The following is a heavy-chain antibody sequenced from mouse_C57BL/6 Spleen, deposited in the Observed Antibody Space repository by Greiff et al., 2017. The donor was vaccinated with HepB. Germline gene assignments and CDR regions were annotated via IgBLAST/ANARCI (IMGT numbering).Heavy chain of an antibody. CDR2: IYPRSGNT. V-gene: IGHV1-81*01. J-gene: IGHJ3*01. CDR1: GYTFTSYG. Sequence: VQLQQSGAELARPGASVKLSCKASGYTFTSYGISWVKQRTGQGLEWIGEIYPRSGNTYYNEKFKGKATLTADKSSSTAYMELRSLTSEDSAVYFCARSNYDYDAKAYWGQGTLVTVSA. D-gene: IGHD2-4*01. CDR3: ARSNYDYDAKAY.